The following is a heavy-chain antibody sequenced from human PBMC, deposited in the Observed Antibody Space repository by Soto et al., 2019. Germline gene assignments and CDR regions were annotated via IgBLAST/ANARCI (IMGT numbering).Heavy chain of an antibody. V-gene: IGHV3-23*01. CDR2: ISGSGGST. CDR3: AKDSGRSSGSYYYVGYFDY. Sequence: GGSLRLSCAASGFTFSSYAMSWVRQAPGKGLEWVSAISGSGGSTYYADSVKGRFTISRDNSKNTLYLQMNSLRAEDTAVYYCAKDSGRSSGSYYYVGYFDYWGQGTLVTVSS. J-gene: IGHJ4*02. CDR1: GFTFSSYA. D-gene: IGHD3-10*01.